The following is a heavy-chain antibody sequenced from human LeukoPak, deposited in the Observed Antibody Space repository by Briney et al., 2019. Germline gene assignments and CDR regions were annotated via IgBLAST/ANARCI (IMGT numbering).Heavy chain of an antibody. CDR2: ISSSSSTI. Sequence: PPGGSLRLSCAASGFTFSSYSMNWVRQAPGKGLEWVSYISSSSSTIYYADSVKGRFTISRDNAKNSLYLQMNSLRAEDTAVYYCARDISSGYYIXXLFGYWGQGTLVTVSS. D-gene: IGHD3-22*01. CDR3: ARDISSGYYIXXLFGY. V-gene: IGHV3-48*01. CDR1: GFTFSSYS. J-gene: IGHJ4*02.